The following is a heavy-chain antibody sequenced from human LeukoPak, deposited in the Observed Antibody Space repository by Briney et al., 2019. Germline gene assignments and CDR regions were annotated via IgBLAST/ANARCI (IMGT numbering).Heavy chain of an antibody. CDR3: ARDDYVWGVNYYYYCMDV. CDR1: GFTFSSYW. V-gene: IGHV3-7*01. J-gene: IGHJ6*03. CDR2: IKQDGSEK. Sequence: GGSLRLSCAASGFTFSSYWMSWVRQAPGKGLEWVANIKQDGSEKYYVDSVKGRFTISRDNAKNSLYLQMNSLRAEDTAVYYCARDDYVWGVNYYYYCMDVWGKGTTVTVSS. D-gene: IGHD3-16*01.